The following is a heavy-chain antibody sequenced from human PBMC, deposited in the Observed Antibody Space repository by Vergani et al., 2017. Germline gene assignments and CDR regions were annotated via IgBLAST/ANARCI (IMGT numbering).Heavy chain of an antibody. J-gene: IGHJ4*02. CDR3: ALYYDFWSGYSYYFDY. V-gene: IGHV4-34*01. Sequence: QVQLQQWGAGLLKPSETLSLTCAVYGGSFSGYYCSWIRQPPGKGLEWIGEINHSGSTNYNPSLKSRVTILVDTSKNQFSLKLSSVTAADTAVYYCALYYDFWSGYSYYFDYWGQGTLVTVSS. D-gene: IGHD3-3*01. CDR2: INHSGST. CDR1: GGSFSGYY.